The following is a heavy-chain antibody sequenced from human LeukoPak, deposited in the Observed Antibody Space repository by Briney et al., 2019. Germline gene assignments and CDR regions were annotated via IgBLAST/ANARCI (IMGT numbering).Heavy chain of an antibody. D-gene: IGHD5-18*01. CDR3: ARADWDTAMIDY. V-gene: IGHV3-7*01. CDR1: GFTFSEYW. Sequence: GGSLRLSCAASGFTFSEYWMSWVRQAPGKGLEWVANIKQDSSEKYYVDSVKGRFTISRDNAKKSLYLQMNSLRAEDTAVYYCARADWDTAMIDYWGQGTVVTVSS. J-gene: IGHJ4*02. CDR2: IKQDSSEK.